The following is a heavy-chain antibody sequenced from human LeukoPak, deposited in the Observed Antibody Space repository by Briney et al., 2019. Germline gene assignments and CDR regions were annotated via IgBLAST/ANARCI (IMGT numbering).Heavy chain of an antibody. J-gene: IGHJ6*02. CDR2: ISAYNGNT. D-gene: IGHD3-22*01. Sequence: ASVKVSCKASGYTFTSYGISWVRQAPGQGLEWMGWISAYNGNTNYAQKLQGRVTITTDTSTSTAYMELRSLRSDDTAVYYCARGPMIVVVIKSYYYGMDVWGQGTTVTVSS. V-gene: IGHV1-18*01. CDR3: ARGPMIVVVIKSYYYGMDV. CDR1: GYTFTSYG.